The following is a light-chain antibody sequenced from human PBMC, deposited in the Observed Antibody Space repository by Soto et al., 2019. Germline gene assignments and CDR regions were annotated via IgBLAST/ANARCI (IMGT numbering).Light chain of an antibody. Sequence: QSVLTLPPSVSGDPGQRVTISCTGSSSNIGAGYDVHWYQQLPGTAPKLLIYGNSNRPSGVPDRFSGSKSGTSASLAITGLQAEDEADYYCQSYDSSLSGFYVFGTGTKVTVL. V-gene: IGLV1-40*01. J-gene: IGLJ1*01. CDR3: QSYDSSLSGFYV. CDR2: GNS. CDR1: SSNIGAGYD.